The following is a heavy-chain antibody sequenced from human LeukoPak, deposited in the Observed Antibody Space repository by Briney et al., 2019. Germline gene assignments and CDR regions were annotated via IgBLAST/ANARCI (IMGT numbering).Heavy chain of an antibody. V-gene: IGHV3-30-3*01. CDR2: ISYDGSNK. CDR1: GFTFSSYW. CDR3: ARGGYYYDSSGYSPFDY. J-gene: IGHJ4*02. D-gene: IGHD3-22*01. Sequence: GGSLRFSCAASGFTFSSYWMHWVRQAPGKGLEWVAVISYDGSNKYYADSVKGRFTISRDNSKNTLYLQMNSLRAEDTAVYYCARGGYYYDSSGYSPFDYWGQGTLVTVSS.